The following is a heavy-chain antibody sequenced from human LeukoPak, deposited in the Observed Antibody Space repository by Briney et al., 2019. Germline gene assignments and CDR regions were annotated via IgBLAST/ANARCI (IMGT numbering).Heavy chain of an antibody. V-gene: IGHV3-30-3*01. CDR3: ARESQVEWPDAFDI. CDR2: ISYDGSNK. Sequence: GRSLRLSCAASGFTFSSYAMHWVRQAPGKGLEWVAVISYDGSNKYYADSVKGRFTISRDNSKNTLYLQMNSLRAEDTAVYYCARESQVEWPDAFDIWGQGTMVTVSS. D-gene: IGHD3-3*01. CDR1: GFTFSSYA. J-gene: IGHJ3*02.